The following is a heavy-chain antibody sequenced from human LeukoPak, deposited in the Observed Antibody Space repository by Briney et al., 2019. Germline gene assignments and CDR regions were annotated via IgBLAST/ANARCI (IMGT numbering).Heavy chain of an antibody. Sequence: GGSLRLSCAASGLTFSSYGMHWVRQAPGKGLEWVAVISYDGSNKYYADSVKGRFTISRDNSKNTLYLQMNSLRAEDTAVYYCAREFGSGTQSFFDYWGQGTLVTVSS. CDR1: GLTFSSYG. J-gene: IGHJ4*02. D-gene: IGHD3-10*01. V-gene: IGHV3-30*03. CDR3: AREFGSGTQSFFDY. CDR2: ISYDGSNK.